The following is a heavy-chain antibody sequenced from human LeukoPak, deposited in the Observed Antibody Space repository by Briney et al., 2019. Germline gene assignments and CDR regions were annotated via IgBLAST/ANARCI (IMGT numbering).Heavy chain of an antibody. CDR1: GGSFSGYY. CDR2: INHSGST. J-gene: IGHJ5*02. Sequence: SETLSLTCAVYGGSFSGYYWSWIRQPPGKGLEWIGEINHSGSTNYNPSLKSRVTISVDTSKNQFSPKLSSVTAADTAVYYCARVNKRFDPWGQGTLVTVSS. CDR3: ARVNKRFDP. V-gene: IGHV4-34*01.